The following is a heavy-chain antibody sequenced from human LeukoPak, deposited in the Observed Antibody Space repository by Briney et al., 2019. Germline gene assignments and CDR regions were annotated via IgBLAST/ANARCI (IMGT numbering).Heavy chain of an antibody. D-gene: IGHD6-13*01. J-gene: IGHJ4*02. CDR3: ARGRFSSSWFFDY. CDR1: GGSISSYY. V-gene: IGHV4-39*07. CDR2: IYYSGST. Sequence: SETLSLTCTVSGGSISSYYWSWIRQPPGKGLEWIGSIYYSGSTYYSPSLKSRITISVDTSKNQFSLKLNSVTAADTAVYYCARGRFSSSWFFDYWGQGTLVTVSS.